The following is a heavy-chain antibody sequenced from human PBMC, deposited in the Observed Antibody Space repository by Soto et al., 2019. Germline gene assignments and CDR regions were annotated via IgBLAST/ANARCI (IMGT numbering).Heavy chain of an antibody. V-gene: IGHV1-18*01. CDR1: GYTFTSYG. Sequence: ASVKVSCKASGYTFTSYGISWVRQAPGQGLEWMGWISAYNGNTNYAQKLQGRVTTTTDTSTSTAYMELRSLRSDDTAVYYCARDADGGFLEWLLPSDYWGQGTLVTVSS. D-gene: IGHD3-3*01. CDR3: ARDADGGFLEWLLPSDY. CDR2: ISAYNGNT. J-gene: IGHJ4*02.